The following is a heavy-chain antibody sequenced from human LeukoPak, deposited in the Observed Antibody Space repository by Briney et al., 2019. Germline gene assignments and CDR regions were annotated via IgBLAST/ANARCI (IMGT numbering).Heavy chain of an antibody. Sequence: GGSLRLSCAASGFTFEEYTMYWVRQVPGKGLEWVSSISWDNNIIGYADSVKGRFTISRDNAKTSLYLQMNSLRAEDTAVYYCATGDKQLLFKRRKGGFDPWGQGTLVTVSS. CDR3: ATGDKQLLFKRRKGGFDP. CDR2: ISWDNNII. V-gene: IGHV3-9*01. J-gene: IGHJ5*02. D-gene: IGHD2-2*01. CDR1: GFTFEEYT.